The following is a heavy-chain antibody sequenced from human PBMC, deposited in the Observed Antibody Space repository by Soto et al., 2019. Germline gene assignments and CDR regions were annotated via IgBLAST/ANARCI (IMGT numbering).Heavy chain of an antibody. CDR2: ISYDGSNK. D-gene: IGHD4-17*01. V-gene: IGHV3-30*18. Sequence: QVQLVESGGGVVQPGRSLRLSCAASGFTFSSYGMHWVRQAPGKGLEWVAVISYDGSNKYYADSVKGRFTISRDNSKNTLYLQMNSLRAEDTAVYYCAKGPDYAINPGAFDIWGQGTMVTVSS. J-gene: IGHJ3*02. CDR1: GFTFSSYG. CDR3: AKGPDYAINPGAFDI.